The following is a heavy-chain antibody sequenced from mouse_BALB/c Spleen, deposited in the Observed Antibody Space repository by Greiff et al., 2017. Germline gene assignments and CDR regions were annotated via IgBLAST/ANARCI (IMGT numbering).Heavy chain of an antibody. J-gene: IGHJ2*01. CDR3: ASLYGSSYFDY. D-gene: IGHD1-1*01. CDR2: ISNGGGST. V-gene: IGHV5-12-2*01. Sequence: EVQRVESGGGLVQPGGSLKLSCAASGFTFSSYTMSWVRQTPEKRLEWVAYISNGGGSTYYPDTVKGRFTISRDNAKNTLYLQMSSLKSEDTAMYYCASLYGSSYFDYWGQGTTLTVSS. CDR1: GFTFSSYT.